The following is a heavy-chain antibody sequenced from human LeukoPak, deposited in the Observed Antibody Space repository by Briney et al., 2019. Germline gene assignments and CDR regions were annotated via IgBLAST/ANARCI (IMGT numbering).Heavy chain of an antibody. CDR2: IGSYNGKT. J-gene: IGHJ6*02. D-gene: IGHD1-26*01. CDR3: ARDRWSGATGDYHYYYGMDV. CDR1: GYTSTNYG. Sequence: GASVKVSCKASGYTSTNYGISWVRQAPGQGLEWMGWIGSYNGKTKYVEKLQGRATMTTDTSTSAAYMELRSLRSDDTAVYYCARDRWSGATGDYHYYYGMDVWGQGTTVIVSS. V-gene: IGHV1-18*01.